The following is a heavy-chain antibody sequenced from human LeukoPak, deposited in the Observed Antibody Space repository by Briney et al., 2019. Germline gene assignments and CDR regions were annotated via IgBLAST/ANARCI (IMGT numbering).Heavy chain of an antibody. CDR2: VYTSGST. Sequence: TSETLSLTCTVSGGSISGGYWSWIRQPPGRGLEWIGYVYTSGSTNYNPSLKSRVTISVDTSKSQFALKLSSVTAADTAVYYCAKSYFDYSTYYSYYFNLWGQGALVTVSS. CDR1: GGSISGGY. V-gene: IGHV4-4*09. J-gene: IGHJ4*02. D-gene: IGHD4-11*01. CDR3: AKSYFDYSTYYSYYFNL.